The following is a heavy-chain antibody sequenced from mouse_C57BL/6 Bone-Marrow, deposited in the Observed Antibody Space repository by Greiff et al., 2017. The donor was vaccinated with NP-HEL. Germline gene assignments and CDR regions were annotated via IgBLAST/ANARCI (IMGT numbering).Heavy chain of an antibody. V-gene: IGHV1-85*01. J-gene: IGHJ4*01. Sequence: VKVVESGPELVKPGASVKLSCKASGYTFTSYDINWVKQRPGQGLEWIGWIYPRDGSTKYNEKFKGKATLTVDTSSSTAYMELHSLTSEDSAVYFCARSLYYAMDYWGQGTSVTVSS. CDR1: GYTFTSYD. CDR3: ARSLYYAMDY. CDR2: IYPRDGST.